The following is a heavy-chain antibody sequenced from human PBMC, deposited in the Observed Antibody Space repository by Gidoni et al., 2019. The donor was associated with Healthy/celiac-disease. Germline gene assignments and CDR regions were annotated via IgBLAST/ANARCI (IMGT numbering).Heavy chain of an antibody. CDR1: GGSFSGYY. J-gene: IGHJ4*02. CDR3: ARVEMATIVTVDY. CDR2: INHSGST. V-gene: IGHV4-34*01. D-gene: IGHD2-21*01. Sequence: QVQLQQWGAGLLKPSETLSLTCAVYGGSFSGYYWSWIRQPPGKGLEWIGEINHSGSTNYNPSLKSRVTISVDTSKNQFSLKLSSVTAADTAVYYCARVEMATIVTVDYWGQGTLVTVSS.